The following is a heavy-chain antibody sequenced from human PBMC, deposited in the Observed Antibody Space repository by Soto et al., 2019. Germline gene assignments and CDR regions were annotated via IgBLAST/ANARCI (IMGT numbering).Heavy chain of an antibody. J-gene: IGHJ4*02. CDR3: ASLSSGWSQAPFDY. CDR1: GFTFSDYY. Sequence: GGSLRLSCAASGFTFSDYYMSWIRQAPGKGLEWVSYISSSSYTNYADSVKGRFTISRDNAKNSLYLQMNSLRAEDTAVYYCASLSSGWSQAPFDYWGQGTLVTVSS. V-gene: IGHV3-11*06. CDR2: ISSSSYT. D-gene: IGHD6-19*01.